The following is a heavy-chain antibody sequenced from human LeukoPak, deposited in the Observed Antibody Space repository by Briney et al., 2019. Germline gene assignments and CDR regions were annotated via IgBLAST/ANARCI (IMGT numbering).Heavy chain of an antibody. CDR3: AKDRATLTLDYFYGMDV. D-gene: IGHD2/OR15-2a*01. Sequence: GGSLRLSCAASGFTFNNYAMGWVRQAPGKGLEWVSTISDSGGSTFYADSVKGRFTISRDNSKNTLFLQMNSLRAEDTAVYFCAKDRATLTLDYFYGMDVWGQGTTVTVSS. V-gene: IGHV3-23*01. J-gene: IGHJ6*02. CDR1: GFTFNNYA. CDR2: ISDSGGST.